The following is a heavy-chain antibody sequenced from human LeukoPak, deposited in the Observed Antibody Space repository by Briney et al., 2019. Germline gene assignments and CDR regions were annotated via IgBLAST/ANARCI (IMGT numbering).Heavy chain of an antibody. CDR2: ISSSSSHI. CDR1: GFPFSSYS. D-gene: IGHD2-2*01. CDR3: ARALGVVVPAASYGMDV. J-gene: IGHJ6*04. Sequence: GGSLRLSCAAPGFPFSSYSMNWVRQAPGKGLEWVSSISSSSSHIYYADSVKGRFTISRDNAKNSLYLQMNSLRAEDTAVYYCARALGVVVPAASYGMDVWGKGTTVTVSS. V-gene: IGHV3-21*01.